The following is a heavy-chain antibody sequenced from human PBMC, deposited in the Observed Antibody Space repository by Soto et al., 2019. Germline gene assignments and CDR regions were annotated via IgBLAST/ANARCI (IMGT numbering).Heavy chain of an antibody. CDR2: ISAYNGNT. V-gene: IGHV1-18*01. Sequence: ASVKVSCKASGYTFTSYGISWVRQAPGQGLEWMGWISAYNGNTNYAQKLQGRVTMTTDTSTSTAYMELRSLRSDDTAVYYCARNFGVSSSWYGSGWYNYYYGMDVWGQGTTVTVSS. J-gene: IGHJ6*02. CDR3: ARNFGVSSSWYGSGWYNYYYGMDV. D-gene: IGHD6-13*01. CDR1: GYTFTSYG.